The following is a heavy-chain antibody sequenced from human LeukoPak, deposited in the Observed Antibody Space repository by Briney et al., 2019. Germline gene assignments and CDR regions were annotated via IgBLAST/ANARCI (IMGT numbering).Heavy chain of an antibody. J-gene: IGHJ4*02. D-gene: IGHD6-6*01. CDR3: ASTASLSY. V-gene: IGHV3-7*01. CDR2: IKQDASEE. Sequence: PRGSLRLSCAASGFSFSSYWMTWVRQAPGKGLEWVANIKQDASEEHYVDSVKGRFTISRDNAKSSLYLQLNSLRVEDTALYFCASTASLSYWGQGTLVTVSS. CDR1: GFSFSSYW.